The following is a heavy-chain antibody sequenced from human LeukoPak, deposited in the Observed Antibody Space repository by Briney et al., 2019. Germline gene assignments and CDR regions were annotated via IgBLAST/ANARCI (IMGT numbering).Heavy chain of an antibody. J-gene: IGHJ3*02. CDR2: IYHTGTT. CDR1: GFSISIGYY. Sequence: SETLSLTCIVSGFSISIGYYWGWIRQPPGKGLECIGTIYHTGTTYYNPSLKSRVTISVDTPKNQFSLKLSSVTAADTAVYYCASRPPSSSSYAFDIWGQGTMVTVSS. V-gene: IGHV4-38-2*02. D-gene: IGHD6-6*01. CDR3: ASRPPSSSSYAFDI.